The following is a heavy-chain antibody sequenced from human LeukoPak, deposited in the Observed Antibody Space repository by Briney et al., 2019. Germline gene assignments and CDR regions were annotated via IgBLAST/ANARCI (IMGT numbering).Heavy chain of an antibody. CDR1: GGSFSGYY. V-gene: IGHV4-34*01. J-gene: IGHJ4*02. Sequence: SETLSLTCAVYGGSFSGYYWSWIRQPPGKGLEWIGEINHSGSTNYNPSLKSRVTISLDTSKNQFSLKLSSVTAADTAVYYCARVWGYCSGGSCSDEYYFDYWGQGTLVTVSS. D-gene: IGHD2-15*01. CDR2: INHSGST. CDR3: ARVWGYCSGGSCSDEYYFDY.